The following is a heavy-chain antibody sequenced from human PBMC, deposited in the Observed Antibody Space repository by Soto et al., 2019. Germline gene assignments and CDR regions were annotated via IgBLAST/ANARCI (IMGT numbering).Heavy chain of an antibody. CDR2: INPSGGST. CDR3: ARETAVATGFGY. D-gene: IGHD5-12*01. J-gene: IGHJ4*02. Sequence: ASVKVSCKASGYTFTSYYIHWVRQAPGQGLEWMGIINPSGGSTSYAQKFQGRVTMTRDTSTSTVYMELSSLRSEDTAVYYCARETAVATGFGYWGQGTLVTVSS. V-gene: IGHV1-46*03. CDR1: GYTFTSYY.